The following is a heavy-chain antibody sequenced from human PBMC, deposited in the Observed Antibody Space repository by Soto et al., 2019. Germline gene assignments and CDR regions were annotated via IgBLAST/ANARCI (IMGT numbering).Heavy chain of an antibody. CDR3: ARVRGYYDSSGFDY. V-gene: IGHV3-11*01. J-gene: IGHJ4*02. D-gene: IGHD3-22*01. CDR1: GFTFSDYY. CDR2: ISGGGGSTI. Sequence: DSGGGLVKPGGSLRLSCAASGFTFSDYYMSWIRQAPGKGLEWVSYISGGGGSTIQYADSVKGRFTISRDNAKNSLYLQMNSLRVADTAVYYCARVRGYYDSSGFDYWGQGTPVTVSS.